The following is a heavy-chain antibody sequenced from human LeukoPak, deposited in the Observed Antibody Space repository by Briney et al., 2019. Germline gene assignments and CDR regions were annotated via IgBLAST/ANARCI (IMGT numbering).Heavy chain of an antibody. Sequence: GGSLRLSCAASGFTFDDYGMSWVRQAPGKGLEWVAFIRYDGSNKYYADSVKGRFTISRDNSKNTLYLQMNSLRAEDTAVYYCAKRGQWLVLGAFDIWGQGTMVTVSS. J-gene: IGHJ3*02. CDR3: AKRGQWLVLGAFDI. CDR2: IRYDGSNK. D-gene: IGHD6-19*01. V-gene: IGHV3-30*02. CDR1: GFTFDDYG.